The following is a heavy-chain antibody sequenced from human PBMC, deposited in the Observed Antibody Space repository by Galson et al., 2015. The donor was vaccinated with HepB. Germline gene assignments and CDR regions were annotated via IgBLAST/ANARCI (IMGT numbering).Heavy chain of an antibody. CDR3: ARGDSRDRGLLWFGDTYYYYMDV. CDR1: GGTFSSYA. J-gene: IGHJ6*03. Sequence: SVKVSCKASGGTFSSYAISWVRQAPGQGLEWMGGIIPIFGTANYAQKFQGRVTITADESTSTAYMELSSLRSEDTAVYYCARGDSRDRGLLWFGDTYYYYMDVWGKGTTVTVSS. CDR2: IIPIFGTA. V-gene: IGHV1-69*13. D-gene: IGHD3-10*01.